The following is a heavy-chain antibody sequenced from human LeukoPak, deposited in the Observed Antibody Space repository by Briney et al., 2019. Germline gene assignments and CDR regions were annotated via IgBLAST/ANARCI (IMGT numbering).Heavy chain of an antibody. J-gene: IGHJ4*02. V-gene: IGHV3-21*01. Sequence: GGSLRLSCAASEFTFNSYSLNWIRQPPGGGLEWVSSLSSGSTYIYYSDSVQGRFTVSRDNAKNSLFLQMNNLRAEDTAVYYCARDPFYYDAAGSDDYWGQGTLVTVSS. D-gene: IGHD3-22*01. CDR2: LSSGSTYI. CDR3: ARDPFYYDAAGSDDY. CDR1: EFTFNSYS.